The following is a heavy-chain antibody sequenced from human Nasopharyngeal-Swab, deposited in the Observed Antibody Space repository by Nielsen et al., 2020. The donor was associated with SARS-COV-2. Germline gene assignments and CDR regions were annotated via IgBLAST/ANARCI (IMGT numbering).Heavy chain of an antibody. V-gene: IGHV5-51*01. CDR3: VRQLHDDFWSGYWTGRFDP. CDR1: GYRFINYW. D-gene: IGHD3-3*01. CDR2: IHPADSDT. Sequence: GGSLRLSCKVSGYRFINYWIGWVRQMPGKGLEWMGIIHPADSDTRYSPSFQGQVTISADNSINTAYLQWSSLRASDTAMYYCVRQLHDDFWSGYWTGRFDPWGQGTLVTVSS. J-gene: IGHJ5*02.